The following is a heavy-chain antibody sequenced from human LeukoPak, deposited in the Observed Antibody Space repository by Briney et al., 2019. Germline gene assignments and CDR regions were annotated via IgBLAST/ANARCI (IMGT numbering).Heavy chain of an antibody. V-gene: IGHV1-24*01. CDR1: GYTLTELS. D-gene: IGHD3-10*01. CDR3: ATLSFRAVRGRVHQFDP. Sequence: GASVKVSCKVSGYTLTELSMHWVRQAPGKGLEWMGGFDPEDGETIYAQKFQGRVTMTEDTSTDTAYMELSSLRSEDTAVYYCATLSFRAVRGRVHQFDPWGQRTLVTVSS. J-gene: IGHJ5*02. CDR2: FDPEDGET.